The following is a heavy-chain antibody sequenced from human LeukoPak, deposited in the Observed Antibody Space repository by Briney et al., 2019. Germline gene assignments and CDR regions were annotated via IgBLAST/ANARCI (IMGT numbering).Heavy chain of an antibody. V-gene: IGHV1-69*06. Sequence: GASVKVSCKASGGTFSSYAISWVRQAPGQGLEWMGGIIPIFGTANYAQKFHGRVTITADKSTSTAYMELRSLRCEDTAVYYCARGACDSSWGVGYYYYYMDVWGKGTTVTVSS. J-gene: IGHJ6*03. CDR2: IIPIFGTA. CDR3: ARGACDSSWGVGYYYYYMDV. CDR1: GGTFSSYA. D-gene: IGHD6-13*01.